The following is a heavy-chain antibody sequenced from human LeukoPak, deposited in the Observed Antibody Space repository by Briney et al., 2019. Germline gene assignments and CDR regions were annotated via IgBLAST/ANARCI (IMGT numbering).Heavy chain of an antibody. CDR3: VKAGGTFGYYYDSSGSFDL. CDR1: GFTFRDYW. V-gene: IGHV3-7*03. D-gene: IGHD3-22*01. Sequence: GGSLRLSCEASGFTFRDYWMTWVRQAPGKGLEWVANVKQDGTEKFYVDSVKGRFTISRDNGKNSLYLQMNSLRDEDTAVYYCVKAGGTFGYYYDSSGSFDLWGQGTLVTVSS. J-gene: IGHJ4*02. CDR2: VKQDGTEK.